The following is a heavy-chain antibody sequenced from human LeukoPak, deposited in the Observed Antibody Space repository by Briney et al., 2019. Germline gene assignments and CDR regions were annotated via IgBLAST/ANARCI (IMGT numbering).Heavy chain of an antibody. Sequence: PGGSLRLSCATSGFTFSSPWMSWVRQAPGKGLVWVSRIASDGSSTTYADSVKGRFSISRDNAKNTLYLQMNSLRVEDTAVYYCARGRPHGNDYWGQGTLVTVSS. D-gene: IGHD4-23*01. CDR2: IASDGSST. V-gene: IGHV3-74*01. CDR1: GFTFSSPW. CDR3: ARGRPHGNDY. J-gene: IGHJ4*02.